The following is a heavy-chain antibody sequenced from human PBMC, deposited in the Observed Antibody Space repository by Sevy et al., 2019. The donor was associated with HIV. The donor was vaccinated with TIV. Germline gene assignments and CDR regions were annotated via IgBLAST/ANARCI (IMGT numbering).Heavy chain of an antibody. J-gene: IGHJ4*02. D-gene: IGHD4-4*01. CDR3: AKDHGSTVTTPFDY. V-gene: IGHV3-23*01. CDR2: ISGSGGST. CDR1: GFTFSSYA. Sequence: GGSLRLSCAASGFTFSSYAMSWVRQAPGKGLEWVSAISGSGGSTYYADSVKGRFTISRDNSKNTLYLQMNSLRAEDSAVYYCAKDHGSTVTTPFDYWGQGTLDTVSS.